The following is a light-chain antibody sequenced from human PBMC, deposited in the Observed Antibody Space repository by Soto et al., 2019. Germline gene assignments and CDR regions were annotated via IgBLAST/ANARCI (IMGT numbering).Light chain of an antibody. J-gene: IGLJ1*01. Sequence: QSALTQPAPVSGSPGQSIAISCTGSGSDVGGYNYVSWYQQHPGKAPKLIIYGVSHRPSGVSPRFSASRSAYTAFLTISGLQHEDEADYYCSSFTSSYFYVFGPGTKVTVL. CDR3: SSFTSSYFYV. V-gene: IGLV2-14*01. CDR1: GSDVGGYNY. CDR2: GVS.